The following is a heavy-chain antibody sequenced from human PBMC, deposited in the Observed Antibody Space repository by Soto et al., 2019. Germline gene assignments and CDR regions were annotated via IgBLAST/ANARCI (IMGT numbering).Heavy chain of an antibody. Sequence: PGGSLRLSCAASGFTFSSYGMHWVRQAPGKGLEWVAVISYDGSNKYYADSVKGRFTISRDNSKNTLYLQMNSLRAEDTAVYYCAKELVEMATISLQTADYWGQGTLVTVSS. V-gene: IGHV3-30*18. D-gene: IGHD5-12*01. CDR1: GFTFSSYG. CDR2: ISYDGSNK. CDR3: AKELVEMATISLQTADY. J-gene: IGHJ4*02.